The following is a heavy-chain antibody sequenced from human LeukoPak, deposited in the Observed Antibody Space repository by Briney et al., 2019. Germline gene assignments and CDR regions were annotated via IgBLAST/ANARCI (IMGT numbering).Heavy chain of an antibody. Sequence: SETLSLTCTVSGGSISSGDYFWTRIRQHPGKGLEWIGYIYRSGSTYYNPSLKSRVTISIDTSKNQFSLKMSSVTAADTAMYYCARTVVVAQFDSWGQGTLVTVSS. CDR3: ARTVVVAQFDS. V-gene: IGHV4-31*03. CDR1: GGSISSGDYF. D-gene: IGHD2-15*01. CDR2: IYRSGST. J-gene: IGHJ4*02.